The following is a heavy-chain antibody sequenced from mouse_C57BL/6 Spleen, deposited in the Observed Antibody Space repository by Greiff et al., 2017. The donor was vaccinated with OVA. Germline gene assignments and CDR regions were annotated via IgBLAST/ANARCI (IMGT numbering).Heavy chain of an antibody. D-gene: IGHD3-2*02. J-gene: IGHJ4*01. Sequence: QVHVKQPGAELVKPGASVKMSCKASGYTFTSYWITWVKQRPGQGLEWIGDIYPGSGSTNYNEKFKSKATLTVDTSSSTAYMQLSSLTSEDSAVYYCARRAQATGYYAMDYWGQGTSVTVSS. CDR3: ARRAQATGYYAMDY. CDR2: IYPGSGST. CDR1: GYTFTSYW. V-gene: IGHV1-55*01.